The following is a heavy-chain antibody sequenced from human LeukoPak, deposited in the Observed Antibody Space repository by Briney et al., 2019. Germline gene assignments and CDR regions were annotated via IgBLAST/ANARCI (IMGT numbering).Heavy chain of an antibody. Sequence: GGSLRLSCAASGFTFSSYSMNWVRQAPGKGLEWVSYISSSSSSIYYADSVKGRFTISRDNAKNSLYLQMNSLRAEDTAVYYCARDMSNIVGAIFDYWGQGTLVTVSS. CDR3: ARDMSNIVGAIFDY. J-gene: IGHJ4*02. CDR2: ISSSSSSI. D-gene: IGHD1-26*01. V-gene: IGHV3-48*01. CDR1: GFTFSSYS.